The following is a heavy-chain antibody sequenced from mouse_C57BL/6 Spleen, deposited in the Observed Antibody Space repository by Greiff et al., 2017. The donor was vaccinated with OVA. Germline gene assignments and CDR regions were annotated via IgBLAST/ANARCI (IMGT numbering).Heavy chain of an antibody. D-gene: IGHD1-1*01. CDR2: INPNYGTT. V-gene: IGHV1-39*01. J-gene: IGHJ1*03. CDR1: GYSFTDYN. Sequence: VQLQQSGPELVKPGASVKISCKASGYSFTDYNMNWVKQSNGKSLEWIGVINPNYGTTSYNQKFKGKATLTVDQSSSTAYMPLNSLTYEDSAVYYCSRGDYYYGSSYVWYFDFWGTGTTVTVSS. CDR3: SRGDYYYGSSYVWYFDF.